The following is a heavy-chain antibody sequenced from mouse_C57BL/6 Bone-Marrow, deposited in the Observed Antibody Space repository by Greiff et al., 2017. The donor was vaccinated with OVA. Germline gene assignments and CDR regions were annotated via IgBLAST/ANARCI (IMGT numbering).Heavy chain of an antibody. D-gene: IGHD2-3*01. Sequence: EVKLVESGAELVRPGASVKLSCTASGFNIKDDYMHWVKQRPEQGLEWIGWIDPENGDTEYASKFQGKATITADTSSNTAYLQLSSLTSEDTAVYYCTTGRDGYPYYFDYWGQGTTLTVSS. V-gene: IGHV14-4*01. CDR3: TTGRDGYPYYFDY. CDR1: GFNIKDDY. J-gene: IGHJ2*01. CDR2: IDPENGDT.